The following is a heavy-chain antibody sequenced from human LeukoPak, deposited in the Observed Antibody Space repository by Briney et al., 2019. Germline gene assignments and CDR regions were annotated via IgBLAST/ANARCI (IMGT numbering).Heavy chain of an antibody. CDR1: GDSFSGNNY. Sequence: SETLSLTCAVSGDSFSGNNYWTWVHQPPGKGLERIGEIYRSGATNYNPSLKSRVTVSQDKSKNQFSLKLNSVTAADTAIYYCARNSGYSDLNYWGQGVLVTVSS. CDR2: IYRSGAT. D-gene: IGHD3-22*01. V-gene: IGHV4-4*02. CDR3: ARNSGYSDLNY. J-gene: IGHJ4*02.